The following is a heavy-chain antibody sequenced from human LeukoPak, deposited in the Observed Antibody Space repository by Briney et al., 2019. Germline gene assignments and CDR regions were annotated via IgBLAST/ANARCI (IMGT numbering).Heavy chain of an antibody. J-gene: IGHJ5*02. V-gene: IGHV3-23*01. Sequence: GGSLRLSCAASGFTFSTFAMIWVRQLPGKGLEWVSSIFPSGGEIHYADSVRGRFTISRDNSKSILSLQMNSLRVEDTAFYYCARDDLLHRNWFDPWGQGTLVTVSS. CDR3: ARDDLLHRNWFDP. CDR1: GFTFSTFA. D-gene: IGHD3-22*01. CDR2: IFPSGGEI.